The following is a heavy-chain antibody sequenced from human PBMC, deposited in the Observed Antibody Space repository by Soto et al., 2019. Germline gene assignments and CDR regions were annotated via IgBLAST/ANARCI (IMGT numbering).Heavy chain of an antibody. CDR3: ARTSRFEY. CDR2: INHSGST. Sequence: QVLLQQWGAGLLKPSETLSLTCAVYGGSFSAYYWSWIRQPPGKGLEWIGEINHSGSTNYNPSLKSQVTISVDTSKNQVALKLNSVTAADTAVYYCARTSRFEYWGQGTLVTVSS. CDR1: GGSFSAYY. V-gene: IGHV4-34*01. D-gene: IGHD6-6*01. J-gene: IGHJ4*02.